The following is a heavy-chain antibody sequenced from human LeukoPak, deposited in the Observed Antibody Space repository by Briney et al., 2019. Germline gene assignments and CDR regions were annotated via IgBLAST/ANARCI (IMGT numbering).Heavy chain of an antibody. CDR1: GSSSSSYY. Sequence: PSETLSLTCTVSGSSSSSYYWNWIRQPAGKGLEWIGRIYTSGSTNYNPSLKSRVTMSVDTSKNQFSLKLNSVTAADTAIYYCARTYEHCSGGRCYGTGYWYFDLWGRGTLVTVSS. CDR2: IYTSGST. V-gene: IGHV4-4*07. D-gene: IGHD2-15*01. CDR3: ARTYEHCSGGRCYGTGYWYFDL. J-gene: IGHJ2*01.